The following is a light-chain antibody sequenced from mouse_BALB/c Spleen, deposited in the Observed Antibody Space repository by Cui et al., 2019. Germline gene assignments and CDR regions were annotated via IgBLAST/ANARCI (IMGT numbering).Light chain of an antibody. CDR2: STA. J-gene: IGKJ1*01. CDR1: SSVSY. Sequence: QIDLTQSPALMPAFLGEEITLTCSASSSVSYMHWYQQKSGTSPKLLIYSTANLASGVPSRFSGSGSGTFYSLTISSVEAEDAADYYCHQWSSYPWTFGGGTKLEIK. V-gene: IGKV4-80*01. CDR3: HQWSSYPWT.